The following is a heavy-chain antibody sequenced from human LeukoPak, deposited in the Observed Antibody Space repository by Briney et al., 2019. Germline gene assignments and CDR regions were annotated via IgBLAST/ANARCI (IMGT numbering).Heavy chain of an antibody. Sequence: AGGSLRLSCAASGFTFSDYYMNWIRQAPGKGLEWVSHISTSGSSIYYADSVKGRFTISRDNSKNTLYLQMNSLRAEDTAVYYCAKVQTLVGATSWGYFDYWGQGTLVTVSS. V-gene: IGHV3-11*01. CDR3: AKVQTLVGATSWGYFDY. CDR2: ISTSGSSI. D-gene: IGHD1-26*01. CDR1: GFTFSDYY. J-gene: IGHJ4*02.